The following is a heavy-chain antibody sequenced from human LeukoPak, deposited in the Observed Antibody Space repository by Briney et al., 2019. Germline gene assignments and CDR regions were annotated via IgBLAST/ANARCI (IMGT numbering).Heavy chain of an antibody. J-gene: IGHJ4*02. CDR3: ADGLIYDSSGYYLGDY. CDR1: GFTFSSYA. D-gene: IGHD3-22*01. V-gene: IGHV3-23*01. Sequence: GGSLRLSCAASGFTFSSYAMSWVRQAPGKGLEWVSAISGSGGSTYYADPVKGRFTISRDNSKNTLYLQMNSLRAEDTAVYYCADGLIYDSSGYYLGDYWGQGTLVTVSS. CDR2: ISGSGGST.